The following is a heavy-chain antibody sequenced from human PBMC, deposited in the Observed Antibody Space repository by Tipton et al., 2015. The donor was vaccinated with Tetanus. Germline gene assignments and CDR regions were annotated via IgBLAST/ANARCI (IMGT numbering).Heavy chain of an antibody. J-gene: IGHJ5*02. CDR2: ISPGDSDA. V-gene: IGHV5-51*01. Sequence: QLVQSGAEMKKPGESLKISCKASGHNSRSYWVSWVRQMPGKGLEWMGIISPGDSDATYNPSFQGQVTISADKSISTAYPQWTSLKPSDTAIYFCARLPKHYSASGSTWGQGTLVTVSS. CDR3: ARLPKHYSASGST. CDR1: GHNSRSYW. D-gene: IGHD3-10*01.